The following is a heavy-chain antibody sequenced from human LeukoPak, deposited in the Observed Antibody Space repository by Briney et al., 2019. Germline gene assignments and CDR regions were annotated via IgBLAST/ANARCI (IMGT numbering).Heavy chain of an antibody. V-gene: IGHV3-23*01. J-gene: IGHJ6*02. Sequence: PGGSLRLSCAASGFTFSSYAMGWVRQAPGKGLEWVSAISGSGGSTYYADSVKGRFTISRDNSKNTLYLQMNSLRAEDTAVYYCSKQQLNYYGMDVWGQGTTITVSS. D-gene: IGHD6-13*01. CDR2: ISGSGGST. CDR3: SKQQLNYYGMDV. CDR1: GFTFSSYA.